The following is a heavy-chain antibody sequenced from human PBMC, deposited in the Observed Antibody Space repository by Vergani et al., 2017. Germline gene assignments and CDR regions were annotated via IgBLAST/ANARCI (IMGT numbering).Heavy chain of an antibody. CDR2: IYYSGST. CDR3: AGGRGDNWYFDL. J-gene: IGHJ2*01. D-gene: IGHD3-16*01. CDR1: GGSISSSSHF. V-gene: IGHV4-39*01. Sequence: QLQLHKSGPGLVKPSETLSLTCTLSGGSISSSSHFWGWLRQTPGKGLEWIGSIYYSGSTYYNPSLKSRVSISVDTSKNQFSLNLTSVTAADTAVYYCAGGRGDNWYFDLWGRGTLVTVSS.